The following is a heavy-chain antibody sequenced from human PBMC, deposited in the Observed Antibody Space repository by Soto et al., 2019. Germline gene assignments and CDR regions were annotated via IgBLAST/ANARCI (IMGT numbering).Heavy chain of an antibody. CDR2: IKSKTDGGTT. D-gene: IGHD5-18*01. CDR1: GFTFSDAW. V-gene: IGHV3-15*01. J-gene: IGHJ4*02. Sequence: EVQLVESGGGLVKPGGSLRLSCAASGFTFSDAWMSWVRQAPGKGLEWVGRIKSKTDGGTTDYAAPVKGRFTISRDDSKDTLYLQMNSLKTDDTAVYYCTIDRGRRAGYAQDYWGQGTLVTVSS. CDR3: TIDRGRRAGYAQDY.